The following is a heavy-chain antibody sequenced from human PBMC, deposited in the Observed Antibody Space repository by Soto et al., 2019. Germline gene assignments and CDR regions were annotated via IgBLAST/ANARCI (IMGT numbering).Heavy chain of an antibody. Sequence: GGSLRLSCAASGFNLGSYWMHWVRQAPGKGLVWVSRINDYGTAINYAESVEGRFTISRDDAKSEVYLQMNNLRAEDTAVYYCARGGLEPFDYWGQGALVTVSS. J-gene: IGHJ4*02. D-gene: IGHD1-1*01. CDR2: INDYGTAI. CDR1: GFNLGSYW. V-gene: IGHV3-74*01. CDR3: ARGGLEPFDY.